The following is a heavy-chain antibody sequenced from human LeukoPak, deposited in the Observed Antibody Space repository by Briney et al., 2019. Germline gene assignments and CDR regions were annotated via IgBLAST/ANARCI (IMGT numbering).Heavy chain of an antibody. J-gene: IGHJ1*01. CDR1: GFTFSSYG. D-gene: IGHD2-2*01. CDR3: ARDRGFCGSTTCYVAEYFQH. Sequence: GGTLRLSCAASGFTFSSYGMSWVRQAPGKGLEWVSAISGSGGSTYYADSVKGRFTISRDNSKNTLFLQMNSLRGEDTAVYYCARDRGFCGSTTCYVAEYFQHWGQGTLLTVSS. V-gene: IGHV3-23*01. CDR2: ISGSGGST.